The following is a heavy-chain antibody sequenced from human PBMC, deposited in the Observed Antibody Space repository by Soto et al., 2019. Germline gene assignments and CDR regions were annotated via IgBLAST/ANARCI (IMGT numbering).Heavy chain of an antibody. J-gene: IGHJ6*02. CDR2: IYSSGST. Sequence: PSETLSLTCTVSSDSVSSSGYTWGWIRQPPGKGPEWIGSIYSSGSTYYNPSLNSRVTVSVDTSKNQFSLKVTSVTAADTAVYYCARLYGYCIRNSCHGHYAMDVWGQGTTVTVSS. CDR1: SDSVSSSGYT. D-gene: IGHD2-2*01. CDR3: ARLYGYCIRNSCHGHYAMDV. V-gene: IGHV4-39*01.